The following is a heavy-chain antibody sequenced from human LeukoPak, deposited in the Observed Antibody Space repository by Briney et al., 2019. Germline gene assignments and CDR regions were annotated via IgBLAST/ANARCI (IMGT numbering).Heavy chain of an antibody. Sequence: ASVKVSCRASGFTFTAYYIHWVRQAPGQGLEWMGYINPHSGGTSSPQKFQGRVTMTTDTSISAAYMELSSLISDDTAMYYCVREGNELLSKNFDYWGQGTLVTVSS. D-gene: IGHD2-21*02. V-gene: IGHV1-2*02. CDR2: INPHSGGT. J-gene: IGHJ4*02. CDR1: GFTFTAYY. CDR3: VREGNELLSKNFDY.